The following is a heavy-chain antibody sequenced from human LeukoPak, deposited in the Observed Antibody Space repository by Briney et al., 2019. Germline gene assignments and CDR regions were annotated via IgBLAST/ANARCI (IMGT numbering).Heavy chain of an antibody. D-gene: IGHD6-19*01. V-gene: IGHV1-2*06. Sequence: GASVKVSCKASGYTFIDYNIHWVRQAPGQGLEWMGRISPNSGDTIYSEKFQGRVTMTRDTSISTAYMELSRLRSDDTAVYYCARDYGYSSGWPDYWGQGTLVTVSS. CDR3: ARDYGYSSGWPDY. J-gene: IGHJ4*02. CDR1: GYTFIDYN. CDR2: ISPNSGDT.